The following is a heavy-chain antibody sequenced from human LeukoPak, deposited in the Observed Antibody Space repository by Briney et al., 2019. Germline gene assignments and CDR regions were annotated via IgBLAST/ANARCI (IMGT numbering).Heavy chain of an antibody. CDR1: GFTFSGYF. CDR3: ARGLSYDILTGYYA. V-gene: IGHV3-21*01. D-gene: IGHD3-9*01. J-gene: IGHJ5*02. Sequence: GGSLRLSCAASGFTFSGYFMNWVRQAPGKGLEWVSSISSSSSYIYYADSVKGRFTISRDNAKNSLYLQMNSLRAEDTAVYYCARGLSYDILTGYYAWGQGTLVTVSS. CDR2: ISSSSSYI.